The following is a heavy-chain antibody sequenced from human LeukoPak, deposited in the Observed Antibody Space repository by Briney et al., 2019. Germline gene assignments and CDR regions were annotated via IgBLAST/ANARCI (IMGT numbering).Heavy chain of an antibody. CDR1: GYSFTSYS. Sequence: ASVKVSCKASGYSFTSYSISWVRQAPGQGLEWMGWISAYNANTNYAQKFQGRVTMTTDTSTSTAYMELRSLRSDDTAVYYCARVRIGGYSYGHDQGLDYWGQGTLVTVSS. V-gene: IGHV1-18*01. CDR3: ARVRIGGYSYGHDQGLDY. J-gene: IGHJ4*02. CDR2: ISAYNANT. D-gene: IGHD5-18*01.